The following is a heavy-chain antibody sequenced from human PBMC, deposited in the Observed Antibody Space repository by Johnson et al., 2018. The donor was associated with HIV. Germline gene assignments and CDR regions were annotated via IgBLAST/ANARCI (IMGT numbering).Heavy chain of an antibody. CDR1: GFTFSSYP. D-gene: IGHD1-26*01. CDR3: ARGGSYLTLDDAFDI. Sequence: QMQLVESGGGVVKPGRSLRLSCAASGFTFSSYPMHWVRQAPGKGLEWVAIISYDAKNKYYADSVKGRFTISRDNAKNSLYLQMNSLRDEDTAVYYCARGGSYLTLDDAFDIWGQGTMVTVSS. V-gene: IGHV3-30*04. J-gene: IGHJ3*02. CDR2: ISYDAKNK.